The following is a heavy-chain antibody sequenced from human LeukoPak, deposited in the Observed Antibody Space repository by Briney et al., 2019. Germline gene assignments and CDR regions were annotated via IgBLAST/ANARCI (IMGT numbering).Heavy chain of an antibody. CDR3: ARSTVTDS. CDR2: SSASGGST. CDR1: GFTFSSYA. J-gene: IGHJ4*02. V-gene: IGHV3-23*01. D-gene: IGHD4-17*01. Sequence: QTGGSLRLSCAASGFTFSSYAMSWVRQAPGKGPEWVSASSASGGSTYYADSVKGRFTISRDNSKNTLYLQMNSLRAEDTALYYCARSTVTDSWGQGALVTVSS.